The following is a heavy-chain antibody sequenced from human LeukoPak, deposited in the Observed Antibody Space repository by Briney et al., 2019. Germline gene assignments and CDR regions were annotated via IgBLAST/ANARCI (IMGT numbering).Heavy chain of an antibody. CDR3: ARLRVLGTSWYMDV. J-gene: IGHJ6*03. CDR2: IYHSGST. Sequence: PSGTLSLTCAVSGYSISSGYYWGWIRQPPGKGLEWIGSIYHSGSTYYNPSLKSRVTISVDTSKNQFSLKLSSVTAADTAVYYCARLRVLGTSWYMDVWGKGTTVTVSS. D-gene: IGHD1-1*01. V-gene: IGHV4-38-2*01. CDR1: GYSISSGYY.